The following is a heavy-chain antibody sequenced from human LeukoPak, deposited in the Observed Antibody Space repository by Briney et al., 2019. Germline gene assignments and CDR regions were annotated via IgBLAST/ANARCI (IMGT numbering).Heavy chain of an antibody. V-gene: IGHV1-69*04. Sequence: SVKVSCKASGGTFSSYAISWVRQAPGQGLEWMGRIIPIFDIANYAQKFQGRVTITADKSTSTAYMELSSLRSVDTAVYYCAREDYYGSGRNHWFDPWGQGTLVTVSS. CDR3: AREDYYGSGRNHWFDP. CDR1: GGTFSSYA. J-gene: IGHJ5*02. CDR2: IIPIFDIA. D-gene: IGHD3-10*01.